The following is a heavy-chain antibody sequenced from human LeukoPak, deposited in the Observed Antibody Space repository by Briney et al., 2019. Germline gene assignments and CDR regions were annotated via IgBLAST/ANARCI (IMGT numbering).Heavy chain of an antibody. J-gene: IGHJ6*02. Sequence: ASVKVSCKASGYTFTGYYMHWVRQAPGQGLEWMGWINPNSGGTNYAQKFQGWVTMTRDASISTAYMELSRLRSDDTAVYYCARDQYYYDSSGYYGDYYYGMDVWGQGTTVTVSS. CDR1: GYTFTGYY. CDR3: ARDQYYYDSSGYYGDYYYGMDV. CDR2: INPNSGGT. D-gene: IGHD3-22*01. V-gene: IGHV1-2*04.